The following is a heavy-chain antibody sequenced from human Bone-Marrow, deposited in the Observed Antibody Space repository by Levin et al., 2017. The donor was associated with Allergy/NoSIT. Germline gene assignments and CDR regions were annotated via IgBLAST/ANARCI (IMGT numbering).Heavy chain of an antibody. Sequence: SETLSLTCAVSGGSISSSNWWSWVRQPPGKGLEWIGEIYHSGSTNYNPSLKSRVTISVDKSKNQFSLKLSSVTAADTAVYYCAKSPPYSSSGREYYFDYWGQGTLVTVSS. CDR1: GGSISSSNW. CDR3: AKSPPYSSSGREYYFDY. CDR2: IYHSGST. J-gene: IGHJ4*02. D-gene: IGHD6-13*01. V-gene: IGHV4-4*02.